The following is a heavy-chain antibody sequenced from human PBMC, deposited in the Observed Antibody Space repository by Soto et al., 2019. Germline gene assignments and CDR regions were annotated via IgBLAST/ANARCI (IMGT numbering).Heavy chain of an antibody. V-gene: IGHV4-59*08. CDR2: IYYSGST. J-gene: IGHJ5*02. D-gene: IGHD6-19*01. CDR1: GGSISSYY. CDR3: ARRRIAVAGMWFDP. Sequence: PSETLSLTCTVSGGSISSYYWSWIRQPPGKGLEWIGYIYYSGSTNYNPSLKSRVTISVDTSKNQFSLKLSSVTAADTAVYYCARRRIAVAGMWFDPWGQGTLVTAPQ.